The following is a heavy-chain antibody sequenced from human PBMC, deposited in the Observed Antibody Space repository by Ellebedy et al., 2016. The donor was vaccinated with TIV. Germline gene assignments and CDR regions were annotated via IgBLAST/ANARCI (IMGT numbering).Heavy chain of an antibody. Sequence: GSLRLXXAVYGGSFSGYYWSWIRQPPGKGLEWIGEINHSGSTNYNPSLKSRVSMSVDTSKNQFSLNLRSVTAADTAVYYCAMLFSDYWGQGTLVTVSS. D-gene: IGHD2-21*01. CDR3: AMLFSDY. V-gene: IGHV4-34*01. CDR1: GGSFSGYY. CDR2: INHSGST. J-gene: IGHJ4*02.